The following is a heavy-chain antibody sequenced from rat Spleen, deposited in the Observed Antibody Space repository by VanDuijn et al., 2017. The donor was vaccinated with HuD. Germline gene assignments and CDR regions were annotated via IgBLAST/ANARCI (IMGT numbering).Heavy chain of an antibody. CDR1: GYSITSSYR. CDR3: ARHWGY. Sequence: QSLSLTCSVTGYSITSSYRWNWIRKFPGNKLEWMGYINNAGSTNYNPSLKSRISVTRDTSKNQFFLQLNSVTTEDTATYYCARHWGYWGQGVMVTVSS. D-gene: IGHD4-6*01. V-gene: IGHV3-3*01. J-gene: IGHJ2*01. CDR2: INNAGST.